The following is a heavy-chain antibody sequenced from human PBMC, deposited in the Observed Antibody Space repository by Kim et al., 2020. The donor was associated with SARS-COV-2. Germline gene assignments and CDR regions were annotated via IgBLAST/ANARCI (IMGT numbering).Heavy chain of an antibody. V-gene: IGHV3-30*03. CDR2: ISYDGSNK. CDR1: GFTFSSYG. D-gene: IGHD2-2*01. CDR3: ATCAGAMEPDYYGMDD. J-gene: IGHJ6*02. Sequence: GGSLRLSCAASGFTFSSYGMHWVRQAPGKGLEWVAVISYDGSNKYYADSVKGRFTISRDNSKNTLYLQMNSLRAEDTAVYYCATCAGAMEPDYYGMDDWGQGTTVTVSS.